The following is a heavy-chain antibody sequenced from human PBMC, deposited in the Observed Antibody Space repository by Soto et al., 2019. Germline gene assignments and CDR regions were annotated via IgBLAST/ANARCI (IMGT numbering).Heavy chain of an antibody. CDR2: ISYDGSNK. D-gene: IGHD5-12*01. J-gene: IGHJ4*02. V-gene: IGHV3-30*18. CDR3: AKALRGYSGYDQGAFDY. CDR1: GFTFSSYG. Sequence: GGSLRLSCAASGFTFSSYGMHWVRQAPGKGLEWVAVISYDGSNKYYADSVKGRFTISRDNSKNTLYLQMNSLRAEDTAVYYCAKALRGYSGYDQGAFDYWGQGTLVTVSS.